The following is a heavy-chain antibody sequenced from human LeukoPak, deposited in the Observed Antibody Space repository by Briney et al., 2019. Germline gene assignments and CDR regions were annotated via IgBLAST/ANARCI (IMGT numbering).Heavy chain of an antibody. V-gene: IGHV1-69*05. CDR2: IIPIFGTA. CDR3: ARGFGTTYYDFWSGYYGNWFDP. CDR1: GGTFSSYA. D-gene: IGHD3-3*01. J-gene: IGHJ5*02. Sequence: SVKVSCKASGGTFSSYAISWVRQAPGQGLEWMGGIIPIFGTANYAQKFQGRVTITTDESTSTAYMELSSLRSEDTAVYYCARGFGTTYYDFWSGYYGNWFDPWGQGTLVTVSS.